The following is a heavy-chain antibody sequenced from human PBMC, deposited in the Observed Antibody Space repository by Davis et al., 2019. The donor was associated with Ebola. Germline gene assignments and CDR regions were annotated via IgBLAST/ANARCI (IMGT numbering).Heavy chain of an antibody. CDR2: ISAYNENT. Sequence: AASVKVSCKASGYTFTSYGITWVRQAPGQGLEWMGWISAYNENTNYAQKFQGRVTMTTDTSTSTAYMELRSLRSDDTAVYYCARDMGMVHEANWFDPWGQGTLVTVSS. CDR3: ARDMGMVHEANWFDP. V-gene: IGHV1-18*01. CDR1: GYTFTSYG. J-gene: IGHJ5*02. D-gene: IGHD3-10*01.